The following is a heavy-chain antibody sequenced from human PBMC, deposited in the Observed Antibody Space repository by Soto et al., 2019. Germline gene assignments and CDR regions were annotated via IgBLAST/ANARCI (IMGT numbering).Heavy chain of an antibody. CDR2: ISYSGGST. D-gene: IGHD1-7*01. CDR1: GSPFSGFP. V-gene: IGHV3-23*01. CDR3: ARKEGFNWNYAWFDP. J-gene: IGHJ5*02. Sequence: EVQLLESGGGLLQPGGSLGLSGEAPGSPFSGFPLSWFRQAPGKGLEGVSAISYSGGSTYYADSVKGRFTISRDNSKNTLYLQMNSLRAEDTAVYYCARKEGFNWNYAWFDPWGQGTLVTVSS.